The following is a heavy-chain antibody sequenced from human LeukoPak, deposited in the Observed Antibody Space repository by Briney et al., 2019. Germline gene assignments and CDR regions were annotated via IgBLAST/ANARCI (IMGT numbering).Heavy chain of an antibody. Sequence: PGGSLRLSCAASGFTFSSYWMSWVRQAPGKGLEWVANIKQDGSEKYYVDSVKGRFTISRDNAKNSLYLQMNSLRAEDTAVYYCAKDFDGSTWFGRNYMDVWGKGTTVTVSS. CDR2: IKQDGSEK. V-gene: IGHV3-7*03. J-gene: IGHJ6*03. CDR3: AKDFDGSTWFGRNYMDV. CDR1: GFTFSSYW. D-gene: IGHD6-13*01.